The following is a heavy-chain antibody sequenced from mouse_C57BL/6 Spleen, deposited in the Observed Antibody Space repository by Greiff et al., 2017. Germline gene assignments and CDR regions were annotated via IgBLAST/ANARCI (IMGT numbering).Heavy chain of an antibody. CDR1: GYTFTDYN. V-gene: IGHV1-18*01. Sequence: VQLQQSGPELVKPGASVKIPCKASGYTFTDYNMDWVKQSHGKSLEWIGDINPNNGGTIYNQKFKGKATLTVDKSSSTAYMELRSLTSEDTAVYYWARLVLDYGVSWFAYWGQGTLVTVSA. J-gene: IGHJ3*01. CDR2: INPNNGGT. D-gene: IGHD2-4*01. CDR3: ARLVLDYGVSWFAY.